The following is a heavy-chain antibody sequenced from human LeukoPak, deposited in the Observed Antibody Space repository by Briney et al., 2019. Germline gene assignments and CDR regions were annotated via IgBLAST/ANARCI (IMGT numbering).Heavy chain of an antibody. CDR2: VNPSGST. Sequence: PSETLSLTCAVYGGSFSDYYWGWIRQPPGKGLEWIGEVNPSGSTNYSPSLKSRVTISVDTSKNQFSLKLSSVTAADTAVYYCARGSGFDPWGQGTLVTVSS. CDR1: GGSFSDYY. D-gene: IGHD1-26*01. J-gene: IGHJ5*02. CDR3: ARGSGFDP. V-gene: IGHV4-34*01.